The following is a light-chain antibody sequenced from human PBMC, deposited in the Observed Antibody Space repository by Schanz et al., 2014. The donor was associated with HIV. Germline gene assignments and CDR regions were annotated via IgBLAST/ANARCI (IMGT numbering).Light chain of an antibody. V-gene: IGKV3-20*01. CDR2: DAS. Sequence: EIELTQSPGTLSLSPGERATLSCRASQSLGGSQLAWYQHKPGQAPRLLIYDASNRATGIPARFSGSGSGTDFTLTISRLEPEDFAVYYCQQYGSSPLTFGGGTKVEIK. CDR3: QQYGSSPLT. J-gene: IGKJ4*01. CDR1: QSLGGSQ.